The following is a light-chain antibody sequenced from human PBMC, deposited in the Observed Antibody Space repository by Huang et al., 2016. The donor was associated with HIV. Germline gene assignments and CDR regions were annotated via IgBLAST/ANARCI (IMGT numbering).Light chain of an antibody. J-gene: IGKJ1*01. CDR1: QSVSNE. CDR3: QQYNDWPWT. Sequence: EIVMTQSPGTLSVSPGERATLSCRASQSVSNEVAWFQQKPGKAPRLLIYGANIRPSGTPAGFSGSGSVTEFTLTISSLQSEDFAIYYCQQYNDWPWTFGQGTKVEIK. CDR2: GAN. V-gene: IGKV3-15*01.